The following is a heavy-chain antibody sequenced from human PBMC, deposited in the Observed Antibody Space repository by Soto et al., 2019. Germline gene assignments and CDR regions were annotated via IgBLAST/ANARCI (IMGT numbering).Heavy chain of an antibody. J-gene: IGHJ3*02. CDR2: IKQDGSEK. Sequence: PGWSLRLSCASSVFTFISYWMSWVRQAPGKGLERVANIKQDGSEKYYVDSVKGRFTISRDNAKNSLYLQMNSLRAEDTAVYYCARDRGGSYSVGWDAFDIWGQGTMVTVSS. CDR3: ARDRGGSYSVGWDAFDI. CDR1: VFTFISYW. V-gene: IGHV3-7*01. D-gene: IGHD1-26*01.